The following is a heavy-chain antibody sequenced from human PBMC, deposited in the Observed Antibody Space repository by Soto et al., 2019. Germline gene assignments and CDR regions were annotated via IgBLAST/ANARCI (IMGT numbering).Heavy chain of an antibody. CDR2: ISAYNGHT. J-gene: IGHJ4*02. CDR1: GYTFNSYG. Sequence: QVQLVQSGGEVKRPGASVRVSCKASGYTFNSYGISWVRQAPGQGFEWMGWISAYNGHTDYARKFQGRVAMTTDISTNTVSMELRGLRSDDTAVYYCARGRTWGARDFDYWGQGTLVTVSS. D-gene: IGHD3-16*01. CDR3: ARGRTWGARDFDY. V-gene: IGHV1-18*01.